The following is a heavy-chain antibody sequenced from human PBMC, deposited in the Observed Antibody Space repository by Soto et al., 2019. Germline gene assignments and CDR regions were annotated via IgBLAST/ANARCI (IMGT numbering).Heavy chain of an antibody. CDR3: ASIYSSSPGVDS. V-gene: IGHV3-73*02. CDR2: IPNKAKNFAT. CDR1: GFTFSDSA. D-gene: IGHD6-6*01. Sequence: EVQLVESGGGLVQPGGSLKLSCAASGFTFSDSAMHWVRQASGKGLEWVGRIPNKAKNFATTYATSVKGRFTISRDDSKNTAYVHMNSLKTEDTAVYYCASIYSSSPGVDSWGQGTLVTVSS. J-gene: IGHJ4*02.